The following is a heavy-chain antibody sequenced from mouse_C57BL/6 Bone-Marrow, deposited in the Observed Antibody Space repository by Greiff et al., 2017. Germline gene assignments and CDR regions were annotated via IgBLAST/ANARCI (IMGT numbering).Heavy chain of an antibody. Sequence: QVQLQQSGPGLVAPSQSLSITCTVSGFSLTSYAISWVRQPPGQGLEWLGVIWPGGGTNYNSALKSSLSIRKDNSKSQLFFKMNSLQTDDTARYYCARNDDGYYDWVWFAYWGQGTLVTVSA. J-gene: IGHJ3*01. V-gene: IGHV2-9-1*01. CDR2: IWPGGGT. CDR1: GFSLTSYA. CDR3: ARNDDGYYDWVWFAY. D-gene: IGHD2-3*01.